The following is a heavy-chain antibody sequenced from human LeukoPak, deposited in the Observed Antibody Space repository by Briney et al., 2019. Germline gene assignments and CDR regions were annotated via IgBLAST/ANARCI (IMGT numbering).Heavy chain of an antibody. CDR3: ARDRGDERFDY. J-gene: IGHJ4*02. Sequence: SETLSLTCTVSGYSISYDYYWGWIRQPPGKGLEWIGSIYLSGNTYYNPSLKSRVTISVDTSKNQFSLKLSSVTAADTAVYYCARDRGDERFDYWGQGTLVTVSS. V-gene: IGHV4-38-2*02. CDR1: GYSISYDYY. CDR2: IYLSGNT. D-gene: IGHD3-10*01.